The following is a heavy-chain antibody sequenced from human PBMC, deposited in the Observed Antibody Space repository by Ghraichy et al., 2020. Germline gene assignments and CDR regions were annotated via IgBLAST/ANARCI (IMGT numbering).Heavy chain of an antibody. V-gene: IGHV4-59*08. Sequence: SETLSLTCTVSGGSISSYYWSWIRQPPGKGLEWIGYIYYSGSTNYNPSLKSRVTISVDTSTNQFSLKLSSVTAADTAGYYCARREYYYGSSGYGDAFDIWGQGRMVTVSS. CDR1: GGSISSYY. D-gene: IGHD3-22*01. J-gene: IGHJ3*02. CDR2: IYYSGST. CDR3: ARREYYYGSSGYGDAFDI.